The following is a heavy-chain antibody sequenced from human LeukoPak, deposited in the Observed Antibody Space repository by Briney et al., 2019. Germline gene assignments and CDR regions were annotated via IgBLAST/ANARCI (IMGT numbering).Heavy chain of an antibody. D-gene: IGHD3-22*01. J-gene: IGHJ4*02. CDR3: ARDDDSSGYYYSYFDY. CDR2: ISAYNGNT. V-gene: IGHV1-18*01. CDR1: GYTFTSYG. Sequence: ASVKVSCKASGYTFTSYGISWVRQAPGQGLEWMGWISAYNGNTNYAQKLQGRVTMTIDTSTSTAYMELRSLRSDDTAVYYCARDDDSSGYYYSYFDYWGQGTLVTVSS.